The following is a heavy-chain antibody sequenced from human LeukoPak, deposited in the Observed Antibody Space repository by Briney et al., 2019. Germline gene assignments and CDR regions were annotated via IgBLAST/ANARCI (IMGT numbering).Heavy chain of an antibody. CDR1: GYTFTGYY. V-gene: IGHV1-2*02. J-gene: IGHJ4*02. D-gene: IGHD3-16*01. Sequence: ASVKVSCKASGYTFTGYYMHWVRQAPGQGLEWMGWINPNSGGTNYAQNFQGRVTMTRDTSISTAYMELSRLRSDDTAVYYCARAMGGVNLDYWGQGTLVTVSS. CDR2: INPNSGGT. CDR3: ARAMGGVNLDY.